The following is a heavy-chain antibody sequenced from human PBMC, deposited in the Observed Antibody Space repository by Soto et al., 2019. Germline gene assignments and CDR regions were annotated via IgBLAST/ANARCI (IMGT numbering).Heavy chain of an antibody. J-gene: IGHJ4*02. Sequence: EVQLLESGGGLVQPGGSLRLSCAASGFTFSNYVMTWVRQAPGKGLEWVSGISGSGGSTYYTDSVKGRFTISRDNSKNTLYVRMNSLRAEDTAVYYCATGGPSSGSWYPGVDWGQGTLVTVSS. D-gene: IGHD6-13*01. CDR3: ATGGPSSGSWYPGVD. CDR2: ISGSGGST. CDR1: GFTFSNYV. V-gene: IGHV3-23*01.